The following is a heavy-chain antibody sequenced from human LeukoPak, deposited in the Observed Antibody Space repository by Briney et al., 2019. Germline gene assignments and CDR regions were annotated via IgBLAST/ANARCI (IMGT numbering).Heavy chain of an antibody. V-gene: IGHV3-23*01. J-gene: IGHJ1*01. CDR2: ISNNGGYT. Sequence: GGSLRLSCAAPGFTFSSSAMSWVRQAPGKGLEWVSAISNNGGYTYYADSVQGRFTISRDNSKSTLCLQMNSLRVEDTAVYYCTSWGDTTAEYFQRWGQGTLVTVSS. CDR3: TSWGDTTAEYFQR. CDR1: GFTFSSSA. D-gene: IGHD2-21*02.